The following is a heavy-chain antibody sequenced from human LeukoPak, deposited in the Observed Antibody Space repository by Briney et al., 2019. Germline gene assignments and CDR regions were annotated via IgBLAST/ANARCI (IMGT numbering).Heavy chain of an antibody. Sequence: GGSLRLSCAASGFTFSSYSMNWVRQAPGKGLDWAAIISFDGTTKYYADSVKGRFTIPRDNSKNTLFLQMDSLRVEDTAVYYCVKGKDLYGALDIWGQGTMVTVSS. J-gene: IGHJ3*02. V-gene: IGHV3-30*18. CDR1: GFTFSSYS. CDR3: VKGKDLYGALDI. D-gene: IGHD3-16*01. CDR2: ISFDGTTK.